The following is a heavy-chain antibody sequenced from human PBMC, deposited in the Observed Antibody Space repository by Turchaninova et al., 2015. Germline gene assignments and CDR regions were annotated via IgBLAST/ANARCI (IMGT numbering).Heavy chain of an antibody. Sequence: QLQLQESGPGLVQPSEALSLTCIVSGGSIRRSDYYGGGIRQHPGKVLEWIWSVYYSGSTYYNPSRNSRVTLSVDTSKNQFSLKLTSVTASDTAVYYCARNSIAAAVPYYCNSWGQGTLVTVSS. D-gene: IGHD6-13*01. V-gene: IGHV4-39*01. J-gene: IGHJ4*02. CDR3: ARNSIAAAVPYYCNS. CDR1: GGSIRRSDYY. CDR2: VYYSGST.